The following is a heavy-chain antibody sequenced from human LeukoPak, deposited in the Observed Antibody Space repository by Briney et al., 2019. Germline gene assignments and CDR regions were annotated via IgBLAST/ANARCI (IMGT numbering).Heavy chain of an antibody. CDR3: ARQTLGDFWSGYSPSYYFDY. CDR1: GGSISSSSYY. J-gene: IGHJ4*01. V-gene: IGHV4-39*07. D-gene: IGHD3-3*01. Sequence: ETRSLTCTVSGGSISSSSYYWGCIRQPPGRGLEWIGSLYYMGRNYSHPSLKGRVTRSVDTSKNKFFLKLSSVSAADTAVYYCARQTLGDFWSGYSPSYYFDYWGQGTLVTVSS. CDR2: LYYMGRN.